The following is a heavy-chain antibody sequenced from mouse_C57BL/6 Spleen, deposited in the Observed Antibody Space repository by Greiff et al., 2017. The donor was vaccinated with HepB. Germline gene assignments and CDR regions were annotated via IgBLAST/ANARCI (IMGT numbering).Heavy chain of an antibody. Sequence: VQLVESGPGLVQPSQSLSITCTVSGFSLTSYGVHWVRQSPGKGLEWLGVIWRGGSTDYNAAFMSRLSITKDNSKSQVFFKMNSLQADDTAIYYCAKNAWYYYAMDYWGQGTSVTVSS. CDR1: GFSLTSYG. V-gene: IGHV2-5*01. CDR2: IWRGGST. CDR3: AKNAWYYYAMDY. J-gene: IGHJ4*01.